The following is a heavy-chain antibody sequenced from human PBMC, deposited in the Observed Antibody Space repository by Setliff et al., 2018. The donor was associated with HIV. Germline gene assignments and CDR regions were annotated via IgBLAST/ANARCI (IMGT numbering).Heavy chain of an antibody. CDR3: AREGWELLPAIYFDY. Sequence: GGSLRLSCAASGFSFSSSWMSWIRQARGKGLEWVANIKQDGSEKYYVDSVKGRFTISRDNAKNSLYLQMNSLRAEDTAVYSCAREGWELLPAIYFDYWGQGTLVTVSS. V-gene: IGHV3-7*03. J-gene: IGHJ4*02. D-gene: IGHD1-26*01. CDR1: GFSFSSSW. CDR2: IKQDGSEK.